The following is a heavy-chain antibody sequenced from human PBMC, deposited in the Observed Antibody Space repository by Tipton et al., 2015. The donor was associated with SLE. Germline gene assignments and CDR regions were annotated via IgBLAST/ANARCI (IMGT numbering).Heavy chain of an antibody. J-gene: IGHJ6*02. Sequence: TLSLTCAVYGGSFSGYYWSWIRQPPGKGLEWIGEINHSGSTNYNPSLKSRVTISVDTSKNQFSLKLSSVTAADTAVYYCARDPEKRITMVRGVIIVDGMDVWGQGTTATVSS. CDR2: INHSGST. CDR3: ARDPEKRITMVRGVIIVDGMDV. V-gene: IGHV4-34*01. D-gene: IGHD3-10*01. CDR1: GGSFSGYY.